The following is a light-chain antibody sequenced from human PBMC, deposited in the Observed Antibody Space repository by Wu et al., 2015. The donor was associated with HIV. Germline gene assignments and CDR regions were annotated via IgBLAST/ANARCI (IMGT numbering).Light chain of an antibody. J-gene: IGKJ4*01. CDR1: QSVSSSY. CDR2: GAS. Sequence: EIVLTQSPGTLSLSPGERATLSCRASQSVSSSYLAWYQQKPGQAPRLLIYGASTRASGFPARFSGSGSGTEFTLTISSLQSEDFAVYYCQQYNNWLTFGGGTRVDIK. CDR3: QQYNNWLT. V-gene: IGKV3-15*01.